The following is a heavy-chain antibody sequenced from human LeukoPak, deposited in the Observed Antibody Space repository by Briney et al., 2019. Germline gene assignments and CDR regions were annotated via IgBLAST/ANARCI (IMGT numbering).Heavy chain of an antibody. CDR3: ASRWGRYYMDV. CDR1: GGSISSGSYY. V-gene: IGHV4-61*02. J-gene: IGHJ6*03. Sequence: SETLSLTCTVSGGSISSGSYYWSWIRRPAGKGLEWIGRIYTSGSTNYNPSLKSRVTISVDTSKNQFSLKLSSVTAADTAVYYCASRWGRYYMDVWGKGTTVTISS. CDR2: IYTSGST. D-gene: IGHD3-16*01.